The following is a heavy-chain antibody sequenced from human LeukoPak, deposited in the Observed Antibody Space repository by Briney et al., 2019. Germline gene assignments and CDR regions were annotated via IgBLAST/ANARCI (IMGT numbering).Heavy chain of an antibody. CDR3: ARAAWGYAFDI. Sequence: SETLSLTCTVSGGSISSSSYHWGWIRQPPGKGLEWIGSIYYSGNTNYNPSLKSRVTISVDTSKTKFSLKLSSVTAADTAFYYCARAAWGYAFDIWGQGTMVTVSS. D-gene: IGHD7-27*01. CDR2: IYYSGNT. V-gene: IGHV4-39*07. CDR1: GGSISSSSYH. J-gene: IGHJ3*02.